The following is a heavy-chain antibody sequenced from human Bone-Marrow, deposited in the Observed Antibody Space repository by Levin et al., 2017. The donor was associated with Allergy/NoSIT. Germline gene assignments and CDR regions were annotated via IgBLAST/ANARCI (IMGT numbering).Heavy chain of an antibody. CDR3: ARFRSLGD. D-gene: IGHD3-10*01. CDR1: GFTFADCW. Sequence: GGSLRLSCTASGFTFADCWMSWVRQAPGRGLECVANINRDGGERCYLDSVKGRFTVSRDNAKNSLYLQMNSLTVDDTAVYYCARFRSLGDWGQGALVTVSS. V-gene: IGHV3-7*01. CDR2: INRDGGER. J-gene: IGHJ4*02.